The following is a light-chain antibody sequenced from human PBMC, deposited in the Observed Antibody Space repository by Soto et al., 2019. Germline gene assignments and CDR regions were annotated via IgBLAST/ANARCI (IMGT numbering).Light chain of an antibody. CDR1: QTISSY. CDR3: QQSYSTPG. V-gene: IGKV1-39*01. CDR2: ATS. Sequence: DIQMTQSPSSLSASVGDRVTITCRASQTISSYLNWYQQKPGKVPKLLIYATSSLQSGVPSRFSGSGSGTDFTLPISNLQPEDFATYYGQQSYSTPGFGGGTKVEIK. J-gene: IGKJ4*01.